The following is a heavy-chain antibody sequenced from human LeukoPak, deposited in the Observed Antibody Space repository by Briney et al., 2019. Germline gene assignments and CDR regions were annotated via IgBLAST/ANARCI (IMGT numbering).Heavy chain of an antibody. J-gene: IGHJ3*02. CDR1: GGSISSSSYY. CDR3: ARVVQKGSSWYAFDI. V-gene: IGHV4-39*07. Sequence: ASETLSLTCTVSGGSISSSSYYWGWIRQPPGKGLECIGSIYYSGSTYYNPSLKSRVTISVDTSKNQFSLKLSSVTAADTAVYYCARVVQKGSSWYAFDIWGQGTMVTVSS. CDR2: IYYSGST. D-gene: IGHD6-13*01.